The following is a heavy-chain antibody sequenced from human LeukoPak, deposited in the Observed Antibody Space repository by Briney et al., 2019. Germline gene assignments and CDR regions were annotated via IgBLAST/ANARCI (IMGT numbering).Heavy chain of an antibody. CDR3: ARLYSYAATTPS. CDR2: INHSGST. J-gene: IGHJ4*02. Sequence: SETLSLTCAVYGGSFSNYYYSWIRQPPRKGLGWIGEINHSGSTNYNPSLKSRVTISIDTSKNQFSLKLSSVTAADTAVYYCARLYSYAATTPSWGQGTLVTVSS. CDR1: GGSFSNYY. D-gene: IGHD3-10*01. V-gene: IGHV4-34*01.